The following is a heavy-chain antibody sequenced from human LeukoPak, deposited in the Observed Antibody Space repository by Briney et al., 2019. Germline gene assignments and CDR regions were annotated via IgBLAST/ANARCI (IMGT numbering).Heavy chain of an antibody. CDR1: GFSLSTSGMC. D-gene: IGHD2-2*01. CDR3: ARTQIGYCSSTSCYALDY. J-gene: IGHJ4*02. Sequence: SGPALVKPTQTLTLTCTFSGFSLSTSGMCVSWIRQPPGKALEWLARIDWDDDKYYSTSLKTRLTISKDTSKNQVVLTMTNMDPVDTATYYCARTQIGYCSSTSCYALDYWGQGTPVTVSS. CDR2: IDWDDDK. V-gene: IGHV2-70*11.